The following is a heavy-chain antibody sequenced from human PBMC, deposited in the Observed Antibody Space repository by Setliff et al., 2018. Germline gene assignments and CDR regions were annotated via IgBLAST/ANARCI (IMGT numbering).Heavy chain of an antibody. J-gene: IGHJ5*01. V-gene: IGHV4-39*07. CDR1: GGSISSSSYY. D-gene: IGHD6-19*01. CDR3: ARDRVLYSSGWYDS. Sequence: SETLSLTCTVSGGSISSSSYYWGWIRQPPGKGLEWIGSIYYSGSTYYNPSLKSRVTISVDTSKNQFSLKLSSVTAADTAVYYCARDRVLYSSGWYDSWSQGTLVTVSS. CDR2: IYYSGST.